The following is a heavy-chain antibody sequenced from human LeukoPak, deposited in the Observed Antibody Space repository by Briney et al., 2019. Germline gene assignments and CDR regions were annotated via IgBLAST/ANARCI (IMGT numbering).Heavy chain of an antibody. CDR2: IKQDGSEK. D-gene: IGHD5-24*01. CDR1: GFTFSDYW. Sequence: GGSLRLSCAGSGFTFSDYWMSWVRQAPGKGLEWVANIKQDGSEKDYVDALKGRFTISRDNAKNPLYLQMNSLRAEDTAVYYCARWLELMRNFDWWGQGTLVTVSS. V-gene: IGHV3-7*01. CDR3: ARWLELMRNFDW. J-gene: IGHJ4*02.